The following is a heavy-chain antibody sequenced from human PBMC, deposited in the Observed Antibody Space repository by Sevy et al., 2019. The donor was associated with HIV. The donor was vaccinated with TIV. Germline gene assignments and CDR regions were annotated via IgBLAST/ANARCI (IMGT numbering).Heavy chain of an antibody. D-gene: IGHD2-2*02. Sequence: ASVKVSCKASGYTFTDYYIHWVRQAPGQGLEWMGWINPKSGGTNYAQKFHGRVTMTMATSISTAYMELSRLRSDDTAVYYCARVVEPAGIDPYYYGVDVWGPGATVTVSS. J-gene: IGHJ6*02. CDR1: GYTFTDYY. V-gene: IGHV1-2*02. CDR2: INPKSGGT. CDR3: ARVVEPAGIDPYYYGVDV.